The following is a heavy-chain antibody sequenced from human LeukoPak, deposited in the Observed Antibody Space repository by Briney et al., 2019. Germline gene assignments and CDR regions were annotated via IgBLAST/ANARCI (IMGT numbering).Heavy chain of an antibody. Sequence: QAGGSLRLSCAASGFTFSSYSMNWVRHAPGKGLEWVSLISWDGGSTYYADSVKGRFTISRDNSKNSLYLQMNSLRTEDTALYYCAKDKGDPYYYYYMDVWGKGTTVTVSS. J-gene: IGHJ6*03. D-gene: IGHD3-16*01. CDR3: AKDKGDPYYYYYMDV. CDR2: ISWDGGST. V-gene: IGHV3-43*01. CDR1: GFTFSSYS.